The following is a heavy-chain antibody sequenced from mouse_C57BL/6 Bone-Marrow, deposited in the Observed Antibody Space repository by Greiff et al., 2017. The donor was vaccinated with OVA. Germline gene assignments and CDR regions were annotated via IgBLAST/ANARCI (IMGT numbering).Heavy chain of an antibody. J-gene: IGHJ4*01. CDR1: GFSLTSYG. CDR3: AGAYYSLYAMDY. Sequence: VQLVESGPGLVAPSQSLSITCTVSGFSLTSYGVHWVRQPPGKGLEWLVVIWSDGSTTYNSALKSRLSISKNNTNSHIFLKMNSLQTDDTAVYYCAGAYYSLYAMDYWGQGTSVTVSS. V-gene: IGHV2-6*03. D-gene: IGHD2-12*01. CDR2: IWSDGST.